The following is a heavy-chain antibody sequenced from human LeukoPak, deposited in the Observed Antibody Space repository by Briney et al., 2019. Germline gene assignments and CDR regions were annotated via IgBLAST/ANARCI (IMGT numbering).Heavy chain of an antibody. J-gene: IGHJ6*03. D-gene: IGHD6-13*01. Sequence: GGSLRLSCAASGFTFSSYSMNWVRQAPGKGLEWVSSISSSSSYIYYADSVKGRFTISRDNAKNSLYLQMNSLRAEDTAMYYCAREQLVLRYYYYYMDVWGKGTTVTVSS. CDR1: GFTFSSYS. V-gene: IGHV3-21*01. CDR2: ISSSSSYI. CDR3: AREQLVLRYYYYYMDV.